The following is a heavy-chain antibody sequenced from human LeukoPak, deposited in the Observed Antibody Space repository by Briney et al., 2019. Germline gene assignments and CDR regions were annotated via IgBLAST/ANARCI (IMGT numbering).Heavy chain of an antibody. J-gene: IGHJ4*02. D-gene: IGHD3-16*01. CDR1: GGSFSGYY. CDR2: INHSGST. CDR3: TTLGGDY. V-gene: IGHV4-34*01. Sequence: SETLSLTCAVYGGSFSGYYWSWIRQPPGKGLEWIGEINHSGSTNYNPSLKSRVTISVDTSKNQFSLRLSSVTATDTAVYYCTTLGGDYWGQGTLVTVSS.